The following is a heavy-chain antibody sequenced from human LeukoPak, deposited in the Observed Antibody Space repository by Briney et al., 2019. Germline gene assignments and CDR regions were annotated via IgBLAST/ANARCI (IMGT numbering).Heavy chain of an antibody. CDR3: VRDRGGAGYNLGD. CDR2: ISDDGSVK. D-gene: IGHD5-24*01. Sequence: GGSLTLSCAASGFTVRTFGMHWVRQAPRKGLQWVAVISDDGSVKHYADSVKGRFTISSDNSRDTVSLQMNSLRTEDTAVYYCVRDRGGAGYNLGDWGQGTLVTVSS. J-gene: IGHJ4*02. CDR1: GFTVRTFG. V-gene: IGHV3-30*03.